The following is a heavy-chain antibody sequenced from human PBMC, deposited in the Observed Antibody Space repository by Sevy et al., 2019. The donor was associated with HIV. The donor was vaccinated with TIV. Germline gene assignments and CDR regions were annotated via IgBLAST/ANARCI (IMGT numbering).Heavy chain of an antibody. CDR1: GGSFSGYY. V-gene: IGHV4-34*01. CDR3: ARGRDYDILTGDYKRGFYGMDV. Sequence: SETLSLTCAVYGGSFSGYYWSWIRQPPGKGLEWIGEINHSGSTNYNPSLKSRVTISVDTSKNQFPLKLSSVTAADTAVYYCARGRDYDILTGDYKRGFYGMDVWGQGTTVTVSS. J-gene: IGHJ6*02. CDR2: INHSGST. D-gene: IGHD3-9*01.